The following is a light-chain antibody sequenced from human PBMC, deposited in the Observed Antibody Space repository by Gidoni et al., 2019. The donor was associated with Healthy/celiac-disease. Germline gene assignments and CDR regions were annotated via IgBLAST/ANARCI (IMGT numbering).Light chain of an antibody. J-gene: IGKJ4*01. CDR2: GAS. V-gene: IGKV3-20*01. CDR3: QQYGSSPKLT. CDR1: QSVSSSY. Sequence: EIVSTQSPGTLSLSPGERATLPCRASQSVSSSYLPWYQQKPGQAPRLLIDGASSRATGIPDRISGSGSGTDFTLIISRLVPEDFAVYYCQQYGSSPKLTFGGGTKVEIK.